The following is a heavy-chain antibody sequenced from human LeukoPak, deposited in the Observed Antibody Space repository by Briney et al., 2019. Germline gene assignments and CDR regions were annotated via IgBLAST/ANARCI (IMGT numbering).Heavy chain of an antibody. CDR2: ISYDGSNK. CDR1: GFTFSSYA. D-gene: IGHD4-17*01. J-gene: IGHJ3*02. CDR3: ARGYAVTYAFDI. V-gene: IGHV3-30-3*01. Sequence: GRSLRLSCAASGFTFSSYAMHWVRQAPGKGLEWVAIISYDGSNKYYADSVKGRFTISRDNSKDTLYLQMNSLRAEDTAVYYCARGYAVTYAFDIWGQGTMVTVSS.